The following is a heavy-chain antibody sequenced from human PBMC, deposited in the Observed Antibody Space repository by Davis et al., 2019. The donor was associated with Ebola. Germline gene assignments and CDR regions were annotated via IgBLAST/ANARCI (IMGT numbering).Heavy chain of an antibody. J-gene: IGHJ4*02. Sequence: PGGSLRLSCAASGFTFDDYAMHWVRQAPGKGLEWVSLISGDGGSTYYADSVKGRFTISRDNSKNSLYLQMNSLRTEDTALYYCAKEGGYSYGSSYFDYWGQGTLVTVSS. CDR2: ISGDGGST. D-gene: IGHD5-18*01. CDR1: GFTFDDYA. CDR3: AKEGGYSYGSSYFDY. V-gene: IGHV3-43*02.